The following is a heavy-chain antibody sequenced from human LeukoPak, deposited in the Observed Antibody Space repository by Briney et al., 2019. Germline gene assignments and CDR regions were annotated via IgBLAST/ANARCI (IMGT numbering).Heavy chain of an antibody. J-gene: IGHJ5*02. D-gene: IGHD6-19*01. CDR2: ISSSSSYI. Sequence: PGGSLRLSRAASGFTFSSYSMNWVRQAPGKGLEWVSSISSSSSYIYYADSVKGRFTISRDNAKNSLYLQMSSLRAEDTAMCFCARDLEAYQAVAGTFWFDPWGQGTLVTVSS. CDR1: GFTFSSYS. V-gene: IGHV3-21*01. CDR3: ARDLEAYQAVAGTFWFDP.